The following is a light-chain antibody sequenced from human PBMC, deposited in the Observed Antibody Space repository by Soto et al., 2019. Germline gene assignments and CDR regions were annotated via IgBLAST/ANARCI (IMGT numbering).Light chain of an antibody. CDR1: QSVRSSY. Sequence: EIVLTQSPGTLSLSPGERATLSCRASQSVRSSYLAWYQQKPDQAPRLLIYAASTTATDIPDRFSGSESGTDLTLIISRLEPEDCAVYYCQQYGTSPRTFGQETKVDVK. V-gene: IGKV3-20*01. CDR3: QQYGTSPRT. J-gene: IGKJ1*01. CDR2: AAS.